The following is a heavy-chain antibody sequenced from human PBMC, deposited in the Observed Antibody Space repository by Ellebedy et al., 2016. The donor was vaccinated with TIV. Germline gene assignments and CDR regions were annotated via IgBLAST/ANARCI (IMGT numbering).Heavy chain of an antibody. Sequence: GESLKISCAASGFTFSNYAMSWVRQAPGKGLEWVSTISTSGGNTYYADSVKGRFTISRDNAKNSLYLQMNSLRAEDTAVYYCARETQLGYCRGGSCYTLDYWGQGTLVTVSS. J-gene: IGHJ4*02. D-gene: IGHD2-15*01. CDR3: ARETQLGYCRGGSCYTLDY. CDR2: ISTSGGNT. CDR1: GFTFSNYA. V-gene: IGHV3-23*01.